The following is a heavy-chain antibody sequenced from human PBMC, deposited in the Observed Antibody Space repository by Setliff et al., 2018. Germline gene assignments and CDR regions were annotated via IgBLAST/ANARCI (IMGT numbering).Heavy chain of an antibody. V-gene: IGHV1-24*01. Sequence: ASVKVSCKVSGYTLTELSMHWVRQAPGKGLEWMGGFDPEDGETIYAQKFQGRVTMTEDTSTDTAYMELSSLRSEDTAAYYCATGSPLRYFDWSPGGYWGQGTLVTVSS. CDR3: ATGSPLRYFDWSPGGY. D-gene: IGHD3-9*01. J-gene: IGHJ4*02. CDR1: GYTLTELS. CDR2: FDPEDGET.